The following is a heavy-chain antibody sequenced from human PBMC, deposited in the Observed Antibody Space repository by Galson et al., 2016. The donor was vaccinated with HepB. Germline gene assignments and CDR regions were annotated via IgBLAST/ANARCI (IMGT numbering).Heavy chain of an antibody. D-gene: IGHD3-9*01. CDR3: ATNGPQLYFHWLNSFDY. J-gene: IGHJ4*02. V-gene: IGHV3-23*01. Sequence: SLRLSCAASGFTSSTYAMNWVRQAPGKGLEWVSAISATGSSPYHAASVKGRFTISKDNSKNTLYLQMNGLRTEDTAIYYCATNGPQLYFHWLNSFDYWGQGTLVTVSS. CDR1: GFTSSTYA. CDR2: ISATGSSP.